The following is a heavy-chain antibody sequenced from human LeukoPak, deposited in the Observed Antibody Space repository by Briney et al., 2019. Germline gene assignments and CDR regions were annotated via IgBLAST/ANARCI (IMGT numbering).Heavy chain of an antibody. V-gene: IGHV4-61*02. CDR3: ARVLSSYYYYYMDV. CDR2: IYTSGST. D-gene: IGHD6-19*01. J-gene: IGHJ6*03. CDR1: GGSISSGSYY. Sequence: PSETLSLTCTASGGSISSGSYYWSWIRQPAGKGLEWIGRIYTSGSTNYNPSLKSRVTISVDTSKNQFSLKLSSVTAADTAVYYCARVLSSYYYYYMDVWGKGTTVTVSS.